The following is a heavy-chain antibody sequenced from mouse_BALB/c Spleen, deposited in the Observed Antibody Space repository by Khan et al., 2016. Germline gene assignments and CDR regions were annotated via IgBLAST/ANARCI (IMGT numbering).Heavy chain of an antibody. CDR1: GYTFSSYW. V-gene: IGHV1-9*01. CDR2: ILPGSGST. Sequence: VQLQESGAELMKPGASVKISCKATGYTFSSYWIEWVKQRPGHGLEWIGEILPGSGSTNYNEKFRGNATFTADTSSNTAYMQLSSLTSEDSAVHYCARTDRRGYFDYWGQGTTLTVSS. CDR3: ARTDRRGYFDY. J-gene: IGHJ2*01.